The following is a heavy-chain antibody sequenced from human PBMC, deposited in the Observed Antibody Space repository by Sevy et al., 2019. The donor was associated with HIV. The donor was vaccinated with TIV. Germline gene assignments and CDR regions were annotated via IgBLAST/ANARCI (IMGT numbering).Heavy chain of an antibody. CDR3: ARVNGQVWLRSGEDY. V-gene: IGHV3-7*03. J-gene: IGHJ4*01. CDR2: IKQDGSEK. Sequence: GGYLRLSCAASGFTFSSYWMSWVRQAPGKGLEWVANIKQDGSEKYYVDSVKGRFTISRDNAKNSLYLQMNSLRAEDTAVYYCARVNGQVWLRSGEDYWGQGTLVTVSS. CDR1: GFTFSSYW. D-gene: IGHD5-18*01.